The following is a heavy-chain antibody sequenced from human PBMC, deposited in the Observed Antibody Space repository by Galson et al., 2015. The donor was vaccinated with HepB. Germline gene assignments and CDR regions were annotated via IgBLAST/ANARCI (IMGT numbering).Heavy chain of an antibody. D-gene: IGHD2-15*01. CDR3: ARDYPDIWYYYYYMDV. CDR1: GFTFSTYW. CDR2: IIQDGSEK. V-gene: IGHV3-7*03. Sequence: SLRLSCAASGFTFSTYWMTWVRRAPGKGLEWVANIIQDGSEKYYLDSVKGRFTISRDNAKNSLYLQMNSLRAEDTAVYYCARDYPDIWYYYYYMDVWGIGTTVTVSS. J-gene: IGHJ6*03.